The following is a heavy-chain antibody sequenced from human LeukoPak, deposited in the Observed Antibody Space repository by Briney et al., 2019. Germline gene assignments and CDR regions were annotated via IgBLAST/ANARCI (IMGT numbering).Heavy chain of an antibody. D-gene: IGHD3-3*01. CDR1: GGSISSYY. CDR3: ARHSSGYQGLNWFDP. Sequence: SETLSLTCTVSGGSISSYYWSWIRQPAGKGLEWIGRIYTSGSTNYNPSLKSRVTISVDTSKNQFSLKLSSVTAADTAVYYCARHSSGYQGLNWFDPWGQGTLVTVSS. CDR2: IYTSGST. J-gene: IGHJ5*02. V-gene: IGHV4-4*07.